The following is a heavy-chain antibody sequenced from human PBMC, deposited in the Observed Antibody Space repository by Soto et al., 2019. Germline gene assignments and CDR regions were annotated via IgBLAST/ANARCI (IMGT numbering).Heavy chain of an antibody. CDR2: ISYDGRHK. CDR3: AKEETTMTTFSEHYYGMDV. CDR1: GFTFSTYG. V-gene: IGHV3-30*18. Sequence: VQLVESGEGVVQPGGSLRLSCAASGFTFSTYGMHWVRQAPGKGLEWVAVISYDGRHKFYADSVKGRFTISRDNSKNTLYLQMNSLRVEDTAVYYCAKEETTMTTFSEHYYGMDVWGQGTTVTVSS. D-gene: IGHD4-17*01. J-gene: IGHJ6*02.